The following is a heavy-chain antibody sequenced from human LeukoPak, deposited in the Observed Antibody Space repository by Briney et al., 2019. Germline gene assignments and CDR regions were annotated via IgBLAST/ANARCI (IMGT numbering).Heavy chain of an antibody. CDR2: IKQSGTET. J-gene: IGHJ4*02. Sequence: GGSLRLSCEASGFTFSSYWMSWVRQAPGRGLEWVANIKQSGTETFLMDAVKGRFTVSRDNGKNTLYLQMNSLTIEDSAMYYCARKGDGRVDYWGQGPPVTVSS. CDR1: GFTFSSYW. CDR3: ARKGDGRVDY. D-gene: IGHD1-26*01. V-gene: IGHV3-7*01.